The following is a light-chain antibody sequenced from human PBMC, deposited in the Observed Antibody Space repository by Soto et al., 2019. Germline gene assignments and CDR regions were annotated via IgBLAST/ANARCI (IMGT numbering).Light chain of an antibody. J-gene: IGLJ2*01. CDR2: GNS. CDR3: QSYDSSLSAPVV. Sequence: QSVLTQPPSVSGAPGQWVTISCTGSSSNIGAGYDVHWYQQLPGTAPKLLIYGNSNRPSGVPDRFSGSKSGTSASLAITGRQAEDEADYYCQSYDSSLSAPVVFGGGTQLTVL. CDR1: SSNIGAGYD. V-gene: IGLV1-40*01.